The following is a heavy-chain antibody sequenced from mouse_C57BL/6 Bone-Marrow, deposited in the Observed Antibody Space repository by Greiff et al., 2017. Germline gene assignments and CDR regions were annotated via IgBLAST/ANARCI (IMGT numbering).Heavy chain of an antibody. V-gene: IGHV5-4*01. D-gene: IGHD2-4*01. CDR2: ISDGGSYT. CDR1: GFTFSSYA. J-gene: IGHJ2*01. CDR3: AREEGGYDSYYFDY. Sequence: EVQLVESGGGLVKPGGSLKLSCAASGFTFSSYAMSWVRQTPEKRLEWVATISDGGSYTYYPDNVKGRFTISRDNAKNNLYLQMSHLKSEDTAMYYCAREEGGYDSYYFDYWGQGTTLTVSS.